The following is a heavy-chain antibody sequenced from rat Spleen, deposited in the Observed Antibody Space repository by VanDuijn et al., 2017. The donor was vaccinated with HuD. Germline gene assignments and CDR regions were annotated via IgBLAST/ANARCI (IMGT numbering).Heavy chain of an antibody. CDR2: MTYNGDT. J-gene: IGHJ2*01. CDR3: TRETMGVTPLIDY. V-gene: IGHV2-63*01. D-gene: IGHD1-7*01. Sequence: QVQLKESGPGLVQPSQTLSLTCTVSGFSLIRYNVHWVRQPPGEGLEWMGRMTYNGDTSYNSALISRLSISRDTSKNQVFLKMNSLQTDDIGTYYCTRETMGVTPLIDYWGQGVMVTVSS. CDR1: GFSLIRYN.